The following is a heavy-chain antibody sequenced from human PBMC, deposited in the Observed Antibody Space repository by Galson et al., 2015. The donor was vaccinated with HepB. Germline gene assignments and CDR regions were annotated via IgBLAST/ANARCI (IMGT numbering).Heavy chain of an antibody. CDR2: ISRAGDTS. J-gene: IGHJ4*02. CDR3: VRGTTAPDY. CDR1: GFTFSNYG. V-gene: IGHV3-23*01. D-gene: IGHD2/OR15-2a*01. Sequence: SLRLSCAASGFTFSNYGMSWVRQAPGKGLECVAAISRAGDTSDYAESVEGRFTVSRDSSKSTLYLQMNGLRAEDTARYYCVRGTTAPDYWAQGTLVTVSS.